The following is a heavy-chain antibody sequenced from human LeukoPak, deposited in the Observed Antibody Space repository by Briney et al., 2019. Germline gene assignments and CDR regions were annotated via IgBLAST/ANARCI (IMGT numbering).Heavy chain of an antibody. CDR2: ISSSSRYI. Sequence: GGSLRLSCAASGFTFSSYSMNWVRQAPGKGLEGVSSISSSSRYIYYADSVKGRFTISRDNAKNSLYLQMNSLRAEDTAVYYCARDQGSGSYNYYYYMDVWGKGTTVTVSS. D-gene: IGHD3-10*01. V-gene: IGHV3-21*01. CDR1: GFTFSSYS. J-gene: IGHJ6*03. CDR3: ARDQGSGSYNYYYYMDV.